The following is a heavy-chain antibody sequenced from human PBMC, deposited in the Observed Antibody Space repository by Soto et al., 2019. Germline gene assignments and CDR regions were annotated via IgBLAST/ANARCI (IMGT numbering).Heavy chain of an antibody. D-gene: IGHD3-22*01. V-gene: IGHV3-30*18. CDR3: AKSAPSPHYDSSLTI. CDR2: ISYDGSNK. Sequence: PGGSLRLSCAASEFTFTHYCMHWVRQAPGKGLEWVAGISYDGSNKYYADSVKGRFTISRDNSKNTLYLQMNSLRVEDTAVYYCAKSAPSPHYDSSLTIWGQGTMVTVS. J-gene: IGHJ3*02. CDR1: EFTFTHYC.